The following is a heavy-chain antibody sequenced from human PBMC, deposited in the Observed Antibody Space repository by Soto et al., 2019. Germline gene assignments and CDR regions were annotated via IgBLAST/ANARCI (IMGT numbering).Heavy chain of an antibody. D-gene: IGHD2-21*01. Sequence: QVQLVQSGAEVKKPGSSVKVSCKDSGGTFSTYSMFWVRQAPGQGLEWMGRIIPMLGIANYAQRFQDRVTITADKSKTTSYMELSSLSSEDTALYYCTIGSWSGEVFDIGGQGTMVTVSS. J-gene: IGHJ3*02. CDR1: GGTFSTYS. CDR3: TIGSWSGEVFDI. CDR2: IIPMLGIA. V-gene: IGHV1-69*02.